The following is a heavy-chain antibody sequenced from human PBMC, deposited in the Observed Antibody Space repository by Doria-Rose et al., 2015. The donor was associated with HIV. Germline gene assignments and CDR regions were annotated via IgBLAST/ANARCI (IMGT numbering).Heavy chain of an antibody. J-gene: IGHJ4*02. V-gene: IGHV2-26*01. CDR2: IFSDDER. Sequence: QITLRESGPVLVKPTETLTLTCTVFGVSLSSPGMGVSWIRQPPGKALEWLANIFSDDERSYKSSLKSRLTISRRTSKSQVVLTVTDMDPVDTATYYCARIKSSRWYHKYYFDFWGQGTLVIVSA. CDR1: GVSLSSPGMG. D-gene: IGHD6-13*01. CDR3: ARIKSSRWYHKYYFDF.